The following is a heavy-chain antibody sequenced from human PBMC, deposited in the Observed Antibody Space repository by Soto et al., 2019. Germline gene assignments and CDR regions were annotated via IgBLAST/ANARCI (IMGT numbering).Heavy chain of an antibody. D-gene: IGHD6-13*01. CDR1: GFPFSSYN. J-gene: IGHJ4*02. CDR2: ISTSSGTK. V-gene: IGHV3-48*02. Sequence: EVHLVESGGGLVQPGGSLRLSCAASGFPFSSYNMNWVRQAPGKGLEWVSYISTSSGTKYYADSVRGRFTISRDNAKNSLDLQMNSLRDEDTAVYYCAREIAAADFDYWGQGTLVTVSS. CDR3: AREIAAADFDY.